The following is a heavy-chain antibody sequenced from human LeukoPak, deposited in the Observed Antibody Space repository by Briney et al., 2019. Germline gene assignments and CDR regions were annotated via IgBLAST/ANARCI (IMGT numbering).Heavy chain of an antibody. V-gene: IGHV3-30*03. Sequence: GGSLRLSCAASGFTFSSYGMHWVRQAPGKGLEWVAVISYDGSNKYYADSVKGRFTISRDNSKNTLYLQMNSLRADDTAVYYCAREGREIERLRLGELSLPDYWGQGTLVTVSS. CDR3: AREGREIERLRLGELSLPDY. CDR2: ISYDGSNK. CDR1: GFTFSSYG. D-gene: IGHD3-16*02. J-gene: IGHJ4*02.